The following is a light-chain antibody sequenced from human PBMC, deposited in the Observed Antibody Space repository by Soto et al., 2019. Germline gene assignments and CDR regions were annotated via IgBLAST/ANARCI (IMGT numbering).Light chain of an antibody. Sequence: DVQMTQSPSSLSAPVGDRVTITCKANQSIANFLNWFQHKPGEAPKLLISDASHLELGVPSRFSGSRSGTDFVLDISNLQSEDVATYFCQQYEDLPLTFGGGTKVDI. CDR2: DAS. CDR3: QQYEDLPLT. CDR1: QSIANF. J-gene: IGKJ4*01. V-gene: IGKV1-33*01.